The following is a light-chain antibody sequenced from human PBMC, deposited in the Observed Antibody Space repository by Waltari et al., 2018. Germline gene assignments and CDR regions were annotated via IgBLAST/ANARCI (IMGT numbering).Light chain of an antibody. CDR3: GGWDDNLNGWV. CDR1: SSNLGNNH. CDR2: RAN. J-gene: IGLJ3*02. Sequence: QSVMTQPPSTSGPPGQRVIISCSGSSSNLGNNHVYWYQPLPGAAPKLLIYRANERPSGVPVRFSVSKSGTSASLAISGLRSEDEADYYCGGWDDNLNGWVFGGGTRLTVL. V-gene: IGLV1-47*01.